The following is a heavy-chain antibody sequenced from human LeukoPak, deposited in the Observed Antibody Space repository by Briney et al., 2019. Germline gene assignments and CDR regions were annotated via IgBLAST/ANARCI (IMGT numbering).Heavy chain of an antibody. CDR3: ARVGYDSSGYYYY. Sequence: SVKVSCKASGYTFTGYYMHWVRQAPGQGLEWMGWINPNSGGTNYAQKFQGRVTMTRDTSISTAYMELSRLRSDDTAVYYCARVGYDSSGYYYYWGQGTLVTVSS. D-gene: IGHD3-22*01. CDR1: GYTFTGYY. V-gene: IGHV1-2*02. CDR2: INPNSGGT. J-gene: IGHJ4*02.